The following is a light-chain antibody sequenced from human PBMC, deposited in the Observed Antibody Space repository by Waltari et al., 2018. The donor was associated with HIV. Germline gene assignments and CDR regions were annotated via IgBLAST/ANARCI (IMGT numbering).Light chain of an antibody. CDR1: QSLQSSNGFNS. CDR2: LCS. J-gene: IGKJ5*01. V-gene: IGKV2-28*01. Sequence: DIVITHSALPWLVTPGEPASIFCSSSQSLQSSNGFNSLDWYLQKPGQCPRLLIYLCSDRAPGVPYRFSGSRSGTDFTVKISRVEAEDVGVYYCMQALQTPLITFGQGTRLEIK. CDR3: MQALQTPLIT.